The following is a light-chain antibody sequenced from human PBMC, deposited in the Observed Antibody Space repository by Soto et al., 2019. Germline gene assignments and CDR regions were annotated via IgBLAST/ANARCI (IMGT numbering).Light chain of an antibody. CDR3: QQYGSSLWT. V-gene: IGKV3-20*01. CDR2: GAS. CDR1: QSVTSSY. J-gene: IGKJ1*01. Sequence: DIVLTQSPGTLSFSPGESATLSCRASQSVTSSYLAWYQQKPGQAPRLLIYGASSRATGIPDRFSGSGSGTDFTLTISRLEPEDFAVYYCQQYGSSLWTFGQGTKVDIK.